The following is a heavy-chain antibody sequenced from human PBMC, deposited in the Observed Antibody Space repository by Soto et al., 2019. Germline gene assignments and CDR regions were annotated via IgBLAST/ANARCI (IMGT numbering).Heavy chain of an antibody. CDR3: ARDIASRLVDL. V-gene: IGHV3-33*01. CDR1: GFTFRNHG. CDR2: IYYDGSIA. J-gene: IGHJ5*02. D-gene: IGHD6-6*01. Sequence: PGGSLRLSCAASGFTFRNHGMHWVRQAPGKGLELVAVIYYDGSIAYYADSVKGRFTISRDNSRNTLYLQMNSLRAEDTAVYYCARDIASRLVDLWGPGTLVTVSS.